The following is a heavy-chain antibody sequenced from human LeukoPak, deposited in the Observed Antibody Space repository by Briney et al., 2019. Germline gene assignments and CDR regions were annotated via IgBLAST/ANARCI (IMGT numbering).Heavy chain of an antibody. CDR1: GFTFSNSW. CDR2: IKPDGSAQ. D-gene: IGHD6-19*01. J-gene: IGHJ3*02. V-gene: IGHV3-7*01. Sequence: GGSLRLSCAASGFTFSNSWMSWVRQAPGKGLEWVATIKPDGSAQYYVDSVKGRFTISRDNAKNSLFLQINSLRAEDTAVYYCARGGGIAVDDAFDIWGQGTMVTVSS. CDR3: ARGGGIAVDDAFDI.